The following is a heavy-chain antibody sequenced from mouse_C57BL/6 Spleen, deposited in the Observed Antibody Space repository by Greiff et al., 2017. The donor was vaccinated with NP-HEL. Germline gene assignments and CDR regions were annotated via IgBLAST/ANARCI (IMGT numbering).Heavy chain of an antibody. CDR2: ISSGGSYT. D-gene: IGHD2-3*01. CDR3: ARHNGYDGFAY. CDR1: GFTFSSYG. V-gene: IGHV5-6*02. Sequence: DVKLVESGGDLVKPGGSLKLSCAASGFTFSSYGMSWVRQTPDKRLEWVATISSGGSYTYSPDSVKGRFTISRDNAKNTLYLQMSSLKSEDTAMYYCARHNGYDGFAYWGQGTLVTVSA. J-gene: IGHJ3*01.